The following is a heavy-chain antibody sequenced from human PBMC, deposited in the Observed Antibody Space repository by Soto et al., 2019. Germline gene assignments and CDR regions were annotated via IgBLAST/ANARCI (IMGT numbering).Heavy chain of an antibody. J-gene: IGHJ4*02. D-gene: IGHD2-15*01. CDR2: ISWNSNII. V-gene: IGHV3-9*01. Sequence: EVQLVESGGGLVQPGRSLRLSCAASGFTFDDYAMHWVRRVPGKGLEWVSSISWNSNIIGYADSVKGRFTISRDNAKNSLYLQMNSLRPEDTAVDYCAKGGPDGFCSGGRCYFDYWGQGALVTVSS. CDR1: GFTFDDYA. CDR3: AKGGPDGFCSGGRCYFDY.